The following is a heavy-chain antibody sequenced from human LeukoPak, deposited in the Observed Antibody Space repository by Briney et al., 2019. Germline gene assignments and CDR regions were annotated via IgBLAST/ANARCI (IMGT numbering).Heavy chain of an antibody. CDR1: GYTLTELS. CDR2: FDPEDGET. D-gene: IGHD6-19*01. CDR3: ATDSAVAGRTYNYYGMDV. Sequence: ASVKVSCKVSGYTLTELSMHWVRQAPGKGLEWMGGFDPEDGETIYAQKFQGRVTMTEDTSTDTAYMELSSLRSEDTAVYYCATDSAVAGRTYNYYGMDVWGQGTTVTVSS. V-gene: IGHV1-24*01. J-gene: IGHJ6*02.